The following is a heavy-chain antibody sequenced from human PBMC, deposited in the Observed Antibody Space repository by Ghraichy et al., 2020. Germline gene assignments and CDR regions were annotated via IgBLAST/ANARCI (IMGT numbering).Heavy chain of an antibody. Sequence: SETLSLTCSVSGGFVSSGSYYWSWIRQPPGKGLEWIGYIYYSGSTNYNPSLKSRVTISVDTSKNQFSLKLNSVTAADTAVYYCAREGRVYDFWNGLQEAHKWFDPWGQGTLVTVSS. CDR3: AREGRVYDFWNGLQEAHKWFDP. CDR1: GGFVSSGSYY. CDR2: IYYSGST. V-gene: IGHV4-61*01. D-gene: IGHD3-3*01. J-gene: IGHJ5*02.